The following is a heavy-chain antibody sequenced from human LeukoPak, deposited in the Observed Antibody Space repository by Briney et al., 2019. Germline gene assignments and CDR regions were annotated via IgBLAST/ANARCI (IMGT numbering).Heavy chain of an antibody. J-gene: IGHJ4*02. Sequence: PGGSLRLSCAASGFTFSSYGMHWVRQAPGKGLEWVAVIWYDGSNKYYADSVKGRFTISRDNSKNTLYLQMNSLRAEDTAVYYCARDGPGRGFDYWGQGTLVTVSS. CDR2: IWYDGSNK. V-gene: IGHV3-33*01. CDR3: ARDGPGRGFDY. CDR1: GFTFSSYG.